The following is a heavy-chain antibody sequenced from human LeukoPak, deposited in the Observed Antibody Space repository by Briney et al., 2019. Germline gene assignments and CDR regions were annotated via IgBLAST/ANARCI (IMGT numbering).Heavy chain of an antibody. CDR2: IIPIFGTA. CDR1: GGTFSSYA. D-gene: IGHD6-19*01. CDR3: AREGGAGLSSGWYYFDY. Sequence: SVKVSCKASGGTFSSYAISWVRQAPGQGLEWMGGIIPIFGTADYAQKFQGRVTITADESTSTAYMELSSLRSEDTAVYYCAREGGAGLSSGWYYFDYWGQGTLVTVSS. J-gene: IGHJ4*02. V-gene: IGHV1-69*01.